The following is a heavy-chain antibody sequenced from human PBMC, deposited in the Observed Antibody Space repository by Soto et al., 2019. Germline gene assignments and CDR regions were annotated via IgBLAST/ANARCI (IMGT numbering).Heavy chain of an antibody. CDR1: GGSISSSSYY. CDR2: IYYSGST. CDR3: ARRRAAAGNYYYYYGMDV. Sequence: SETLSLTCTVSGGSISSSSYYWGWIRQPPGKGLEWIGSIYYSGSTYYNPSLKSRVTISVDTSKNQFSLKLSSVTAADTAVYYCARRRAAAGNYYYYYGMDVWGQGTTVT. D-gene: IGHD6-13*01. V-gene: IGHV4-39*01. J-gene: IGHJ6*02.